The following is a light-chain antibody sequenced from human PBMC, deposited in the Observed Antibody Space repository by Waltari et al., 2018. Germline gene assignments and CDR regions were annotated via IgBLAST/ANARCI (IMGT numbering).Light chain of an antibody. V-gene: IGLV8-61*01. CDR1: SGSISSTSY. CDR2: KGN. CDR3: SLYMGSGIWV. J-gene: IGLJ3*02. Sequence: QTVVTQEPSSSVSPGGTVTLTCALSSGSISSTSYATWYQQTPGQAPRTLVYKGNSRSSGVPDRFSGSILGNKAALTITGAQADDDSDYYCSLYMGSGIWVFGGGTKLTVL.